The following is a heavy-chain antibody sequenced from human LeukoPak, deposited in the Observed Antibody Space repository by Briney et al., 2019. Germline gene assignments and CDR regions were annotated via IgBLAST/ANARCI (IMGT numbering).Heavy chain of an antibody. CDR2: IYYSGST. CDR1: GGSISSYY. D-gene: IGHD3-10*01. Sequence: SETLSLTCTVSGGSISSYYWSWIRQPPGKGLEWIGYIYYSGSTNYNPSLKSRVTISVDTSKNQFSLKLSSVTAADTAVYYCARSYSGSITMVRGVIASCVDYWGQGTLVTVSS. CDR3: ARSYSGSITMVRGVIASCVDY. V-gene: IGHV4-59*01. J-gene: IGHJ4*02.